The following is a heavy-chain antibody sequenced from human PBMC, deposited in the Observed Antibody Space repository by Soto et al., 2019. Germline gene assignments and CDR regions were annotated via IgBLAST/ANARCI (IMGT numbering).Heavy chain of an antibody. J-gene: IGHJ4*02. CDR2: IIPIFGTA. Sequence: XGLEWMGGIIPIFGTANYAQKFQGRVTITADESTSTAYMELSSLRSEDTAVYYCARDRSGGIAAAGNWGQGTLVTVSS. V-gene: IGHV1-69*01. D-gene: IGHD6-13*01. CDR3: ARDRSGGIAAAGN.